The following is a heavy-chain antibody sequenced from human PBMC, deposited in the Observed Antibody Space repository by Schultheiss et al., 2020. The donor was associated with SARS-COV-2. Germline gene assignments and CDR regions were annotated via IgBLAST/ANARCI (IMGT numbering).Heavy chain of an antibody. CDR2: ISSSSSYI. CDR1: GFTFSSYS. CDR3: ARDRDIVVVVAAIHYGMDV. Sequence: GGSLRLSCAASGFTFSSYSMNWVRQAPGKGLEWVSSISSSSSYIYYADSVKGRFTISRDNAKNSLYLQMNSLRAEDTAVYYCARDRDIVVVVAAIHYGMDVWGQGTTVTVSS. J-gene: IGHJ6*02. D-gene: IGHD2-15*01. V-gene: IGHV3-21*01.